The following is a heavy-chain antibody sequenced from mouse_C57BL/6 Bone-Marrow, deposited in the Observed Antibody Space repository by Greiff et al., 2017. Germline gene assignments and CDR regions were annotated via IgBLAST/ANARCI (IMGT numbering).Heavy chain of an antibody. CDR3: AREGDGNSFRFFFDY. D-gene: IGHD2-1*01. V-gene: IGHV5-16*01. CDR2: INYDGSST. CDR1: GFTFSDYY. Sequence: EVKVVESEGGLVQPGSSMKLSCTASGFTFSDYYMAWVRQVPEKGLEWVANINYDGSSTYYLDSLKSRFIISRDNAKNILYLQMSSLKSEDTATYYCAREGDGNSFRFFFDYWGQGTTLTVSS. J-gene: IGHJ2*01.